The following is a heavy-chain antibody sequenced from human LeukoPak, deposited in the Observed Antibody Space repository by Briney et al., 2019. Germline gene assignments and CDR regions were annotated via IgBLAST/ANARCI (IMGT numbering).Heavy chain of an antibody. CDR2: IYYSGST. CDR3: ASTIKRYGAQSAVYAFDI. Sequence: PSENLSLTCTVSGGSISSYYWSWIRQPPGKGLEWIGYIYYSGSTNYNPSLKSRVTISVDTSKNQFSLKLSSVTAADTAVYYCASTIKRYGAQSAVYAFDIWGQGTMVTVSS. V-gene: IGHV4-59*01. CDR1: GGSISSYY. J-gene: IGHJ3*02. D-gene: IGHD3-9*01.